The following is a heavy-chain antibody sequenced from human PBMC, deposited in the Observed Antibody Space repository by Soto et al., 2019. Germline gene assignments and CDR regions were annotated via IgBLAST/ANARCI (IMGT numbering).Heavy chain of an antibody. J-gene: IGHJ4*01. Sequence: PSETPDPTCTVSGRSFKSRSYCWGWLRHPPGKGLEWIGYVYHTGRTNYNPSLKSRVSISMETSKNQFPLNLDSVTAVDSAVSGYARDCPYF. CDR2: VYHTGRT. V-gene: IGHV4-61*01. CDR1: GRSFKSRSYC. CDR3: ARDCPYF.